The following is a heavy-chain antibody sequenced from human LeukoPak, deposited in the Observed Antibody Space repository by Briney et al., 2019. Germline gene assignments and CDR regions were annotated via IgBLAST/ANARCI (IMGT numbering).Heavy chain of an antibody. CDR1: GFTFSDYY. D-gene: IGHD1-1*01. CDR3: ARPRATTGRIEDEDAFGI. Sequence: PGGSLRLSCAASGFTFSDYYMSWIRQAPGKGLEWVSHISTTSTNTNYADSVKGRFTISRDNAKRSLYLQMNSLRAEDTALYYCARPRATTGRIEDEDAFGIWGQGTMVTVS. J-gene: IGHJ3*02. CDR2: ISTTSTNT. V-gene: IGHV3-11*03.